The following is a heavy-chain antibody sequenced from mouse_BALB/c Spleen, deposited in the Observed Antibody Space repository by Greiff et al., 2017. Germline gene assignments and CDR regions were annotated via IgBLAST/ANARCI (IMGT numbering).Heavy chain of an antibody. CDR2: IDPENGNT. Sequence: VQLQQSGAELVRPGALVKLSCKASGFNFKDYYMHWVKQRPEQGLEWIGWIDPENGNTIYDPKFQGKASITADTSSNTAYLQLSSLTSEDTAVYYCAIEVSLLRLRGFAYWGQGTLVTVSA. D-gene: IGHD1-2*01. J-gene: IGHJ3*01. V-gene: IGHV14-1*02. CDR3: AIEVSLLRLRGFAY. CDR1: GFNFKDYY.